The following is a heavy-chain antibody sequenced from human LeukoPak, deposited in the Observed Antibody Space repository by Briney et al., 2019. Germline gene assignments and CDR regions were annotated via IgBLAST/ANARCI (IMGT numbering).Heavy chain of an antibody. Sequence: GESLTISCTGSGYSFTSYWIGWVRQMPGKGLEWMGIIYPGDSDTRYSPSFQGQVTISADKSISTAYLQWSSLKASDTAMYYCARALSYSSSWYGVYFDYWGQGTLVTVSS. V-gene: IGHV5-51*01. J-gene: IGHJ4*02. CDR1: GYSFTSYW. CDR2: IYPGDSDT. D-gene: IGHD6-13*01. CDR3: ARALSYSSSWYGVYFDY.